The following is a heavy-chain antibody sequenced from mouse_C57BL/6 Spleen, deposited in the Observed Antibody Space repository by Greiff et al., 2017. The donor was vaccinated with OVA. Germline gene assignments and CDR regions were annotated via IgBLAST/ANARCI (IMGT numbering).Heavy chain of an antibody. V-gene: IGHV14-4*01. CDR2: IDPENGDT. CDR3: TKAQAAY. J-gene: IGHJ3*01. Sequence: EVQLQESGAELVRPGASVKLSCTASGFNIKDDYMHWVKQRPEQGLEWIGWIDPENGDTEYASKFQGKATITADTSSNTAYLQLSSLTSEDTAVYYCTKAQAAYWGQGTLVTVSA. CDR1: GFNIKDDY. D-gene: IGHD3-2*02.